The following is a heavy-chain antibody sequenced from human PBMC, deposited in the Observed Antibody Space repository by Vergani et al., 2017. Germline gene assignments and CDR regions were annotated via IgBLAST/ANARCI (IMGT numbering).Heavy chain of an antibody. CDR1: GGSISSYY. CDR3: ARSGGGSYLSLPYYFDY. V-gene: IGHV4-59*01. CDR2: IYYSGST. J-gene: IGHJ4*02. D-gene: IGHD1-26*01. Sequence: QVQLQESGPGLVKPSETLSLTCTVSGGSISSYYWSGTRQPPGKGLEWIGYIYYSGSTNYNPSLTSRVTISVGTSKNQFPLKLSSVTAADTAVYYCARSGGGSYLSLPYYFDYWGQGTLVTVSS.